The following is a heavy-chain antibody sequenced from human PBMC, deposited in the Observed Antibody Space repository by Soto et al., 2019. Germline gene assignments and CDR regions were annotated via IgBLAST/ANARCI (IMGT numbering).Heavy chain of an antibody. Sequence: SETLSLTCAVYGGSFSGYYWSWIRQPPGNGLARNRAINHSRSTNYNPSNKNRVTIARDTSKNQFSLKLSFVTAADTAVYYCASLFGRPVVPAAISRKGQNYYYYMDVWGKGTTVTVS. D-gene: IGHD2-2*02. CDR2: INHSRST. CDR1: GGSFSGYY. J-gene: IGHJ6*03. V-gene: IGHV4-34*01. CDR3: ASLFGRPVVPAAISRKGQNYYYYMDV.